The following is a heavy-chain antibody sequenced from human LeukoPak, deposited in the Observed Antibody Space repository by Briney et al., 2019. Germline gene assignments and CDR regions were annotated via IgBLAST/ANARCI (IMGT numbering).Heavy chain of an antibody. CDR3: PKEMVSRSGPSAY. CDR2: ISGSGGST. Sequence: AGSLTLSCAASGVTFSSYAMSWVRQAPGKGLEWVSAISGSGGSTYYADSVKGRFTISEDNSKNTLSLHMTSLRAEDTAVYSCPKEMVSRSGPSAYWGQGPLVTVSS. CDR1: GVTFSSYA. J-gene: IGHJ4*02. V-gene: IGHV3-23*01. D-gene: IGHD6-19*01.